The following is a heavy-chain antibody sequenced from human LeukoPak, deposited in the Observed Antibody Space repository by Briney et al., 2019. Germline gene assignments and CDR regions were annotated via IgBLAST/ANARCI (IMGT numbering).Heavy chain of an antibody. J-gene: IGHJ6*03. V-gene: IGHV4-59*01. CDR3: ARTDYYYYYMDV. CDR1: GVSISNYY. Sequence: PSETLSLNCTVSGVSISNYYWSWIRQPPGKGLEWIGYIYYSGSTNYNPSLKSRVTISVDTSKNQFSLKLSSVTAADTAVYYCARTDYYYYYMDVWGKGTTVTVSS. CDR2: IYYSGST.